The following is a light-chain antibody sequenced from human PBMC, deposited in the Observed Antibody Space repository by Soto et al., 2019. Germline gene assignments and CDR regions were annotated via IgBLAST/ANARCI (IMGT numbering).Light chain of an antibody. CDR1: SSNIGSNT. V-gene: IGLV1-44*01. CDR2: SNN. Sequence: LTQPPSASGTPGQRVTISCSGSSSNIGSNTVNWYQQLPGTAPKLLIYSNNQRPSGVPDRFSGSKSGTSASLAISGLQSEDEADYYCAAWDDSLNVVVFGGGTKVTVL. CDR3: AAWDDSLNVVV. J-gene: IGLJ2*01.